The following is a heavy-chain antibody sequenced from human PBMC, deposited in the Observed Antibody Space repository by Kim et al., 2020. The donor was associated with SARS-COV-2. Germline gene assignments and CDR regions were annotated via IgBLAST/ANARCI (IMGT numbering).Heavy chain of an antibody. Sequence: SETLSLTCTVSGYSISSGYYWGWIRQPPGKGLEWIGSIYHSGSTYYNPSLKSRVTISVDTSKNQFSLKLSSVTAADTAVYYCARELVKYDILTGSYYYYGMDVWGQGTTVTVSS. CDR1: GYSISSGYY. V-gene: IGHV4-38-2*02. J-gene: IGHJ6*02. CDR2: IYHSGST. D-gene: IGHD3-9*01. CDR3: ARELVKYDILTGSYYYYGMDV.